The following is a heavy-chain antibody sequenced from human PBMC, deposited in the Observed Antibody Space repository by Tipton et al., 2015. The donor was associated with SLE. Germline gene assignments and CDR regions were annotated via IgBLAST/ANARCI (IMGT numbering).Heavy chain of an antibody. CDR1: GGSFSGYY. CDR3: ARAVVPAAVYYFDY. CDR2: INHSGST. D-gene: IGHD2-2*01. J-gene: IGHJ4*02. Sequence: TLSLTCAVYGGSFSGYYWSWIRQPPGKGLEWIGEINHSGSTNYNPSLKSRVTISVDTPKNQFSLKLSSVTAADTAVYYCARAVVPAAVYYFDYWGQGTLVTVSS. V-gene: IGHV4-34*01.